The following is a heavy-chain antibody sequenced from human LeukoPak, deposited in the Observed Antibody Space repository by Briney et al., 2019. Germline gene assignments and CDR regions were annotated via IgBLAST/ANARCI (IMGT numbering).Heavy chain of an antibody. Sequence: AXVKVSCKASGYTFTSYDINWVRQAPGQGLEWMGWMNPNSGNTVYAQKFQGRVTINRNTSIRTAYMEVSRLRAEATAVYYRPRGVTTMVRGVHLPCYWGQGTLVTVSS. CDR1: GYTFTSYD. CDR3: PRGVTTMVRGVHLPCY. V-gene: IGHV1-8*03. CDR2: MNPNSGNT. D-gene: IGHD3-10*01. J-gene: IGHJ4*02.